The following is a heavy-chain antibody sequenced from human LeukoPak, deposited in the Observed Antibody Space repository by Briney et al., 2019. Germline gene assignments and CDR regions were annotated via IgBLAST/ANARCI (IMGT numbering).Heavy chain of an antibody. D-gene: IGHD4-17*01. CDR3: ASSGITVTSSYFYYFDV. CDR2: INSDVATT. Sequence: GGSLRLSCVGSGFTFSRYWMFWVRQAPGKGLVWVSRINSDVATTNYADSVKGRFTISRDNAKNTLSLQLNSLRAEDTAVYFCASSGITVTSSYFYYFDVWGKGTMVTVSS. CDR1: GFTFSRYW. V-gene: IGHV3-74*01. J-gene: IGHJ6*03.